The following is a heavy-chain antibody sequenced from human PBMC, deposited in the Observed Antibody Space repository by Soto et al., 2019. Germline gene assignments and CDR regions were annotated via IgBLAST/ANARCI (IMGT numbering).Heavy chain of an antibody. CDR1: GFTFDDYA. Sequence: LRLSCAASGFTFDDYAMHWVRQAPGKGLEWVSGISWNSGSIGYAESVKGRFTISRDNAKNSLYLQMNSLRAEDTALYYCAKGFGGYPFYYFDYWGQGTLVTVSS. V-gene: IGHV3-9*01. CDR2: ISWNSGSI. J-gene: IGHJ4*02. D-gene: IGHD5-12*01. CDR3: AKGFGGYPFYYFDY.